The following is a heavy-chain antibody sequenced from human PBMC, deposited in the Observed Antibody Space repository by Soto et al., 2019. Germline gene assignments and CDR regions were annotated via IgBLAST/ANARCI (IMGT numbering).Heavy chain of an antibody. Sequence: GGSLRLSCAASGFTFSSYGMHWVRQAPGKGLEWVAVISYDGSNKYYADSVKGRFTISRDNSKNTLYLQMNSLRAEDTALYYCAKDHEDHYYDSSGTLDYWGQGTLVTVSS. D-gene: IGHD3-22*01. V-gene: IGHV3-30*18. CDR3: AKDHEDHYYDSSGTLDY. J-gene: IGHJ4*02. CDR2: ISYDGSNK. CDR1: GFTFSSYG.